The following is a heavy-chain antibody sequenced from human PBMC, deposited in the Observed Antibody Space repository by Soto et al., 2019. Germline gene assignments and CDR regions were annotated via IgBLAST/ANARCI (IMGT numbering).Heavy chain of an antibody. D-gene: IGHD6-19*01. Sequence: QLQLQESGSGLVKPSQTLSLTCAVSGGSISSGGYSWSWIRQPPGKGLEWIGYIYHSGSTYYNPSLKGRLTISVDRSKNQFSRKLSSVTAADTAVYYCARAGGLGAVAADYWGQGTLVTVSS. V-gene: IGHV4-30-2*01. J-gene: IGHJ4*02. CDR1: GGSISSGGYS. CDR3: ARAGGLGAVAADY. CDR2: IYHSGST.